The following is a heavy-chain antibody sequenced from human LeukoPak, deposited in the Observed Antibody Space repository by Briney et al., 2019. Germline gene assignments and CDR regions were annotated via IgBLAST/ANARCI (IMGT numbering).Heavy chain of an antibody. Sequence: SETLSLTCAVSGGSISSSNWWSWVRQPPGKGLEWIGEIYHSGSTNYNPSLKSRVTISVDKSKNQFSLNLSSVTAADTAVYYCARAMVQRGLQMEDCAFDIWGQGTMVTVSS. V-gene: IGHV4-4*02. CDR2: IYHSGST. D-gene: IGHD5-24*01. CDR3: ARAMVQRGLQMEDCAFDI. J-gene: IGHJ3*02. CDR1: GGSISSSNW.